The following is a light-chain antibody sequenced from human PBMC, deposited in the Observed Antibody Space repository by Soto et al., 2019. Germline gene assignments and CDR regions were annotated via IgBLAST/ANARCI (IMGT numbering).Light chain of an antibody. J-gene: IGKJ1*01. Sequence: DIQLTQSPSFLSASVGDRVTITCRASQDNSDYLARYQQKPGKAPNLLIYEASTLQSGVPSRFSGSGSGTEFTLSVSSRQPEDFATYYCLQLDSYPRTFGQGTKVDI. V-gene: IGKV1-9*01. CDR1: QDNSDY. CDR3: LQLDSYPRT. CDR2: EAS.